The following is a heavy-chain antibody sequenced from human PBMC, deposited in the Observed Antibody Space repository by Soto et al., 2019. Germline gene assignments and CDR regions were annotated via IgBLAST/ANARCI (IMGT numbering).Heavy chain of an antibody. Sequence: QVQLQESGPGLVKPSGTLSLTCDVSGYSISSTYWWSWVRQSPLEGLEWIGEIYPTTGWANYNPSLSSRVTISADSSKIQFSLNLRSVTAADTAVYYCARQVGVTGTRGFDYWGQGIPVSVSS. D-gene: IGHD1-1*01. J-gene: IGHJ4*02. V-gene: IGHV4-4*02. CDR1: GYSISSTYW. CDR3: ARQVGVTGTRGFDY. CDR2: IYPTTGWA.